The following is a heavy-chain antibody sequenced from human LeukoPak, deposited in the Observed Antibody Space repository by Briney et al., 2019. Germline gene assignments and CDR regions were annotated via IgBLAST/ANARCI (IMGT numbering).Heavy chain of an antibody. Sequence: ARKLSLAAAECTVNNTWMMELVEPPRKGREGSGDRKTKTDGGTTDYAAPVKGRFTISRDDSNNPLYLLMNSLKTEDTAVYYCTKEVLEGATDGTFDIWGQGTMVKVSS. V-gene: IGHV3-15*01. CDR2: RKTKTDGGTT. CDR3: TKEVLEGATDGTFDI. D-gene: IGHD6-13*01. J-gene: IGHJ3*02. CDR1: ECTVNNTW.